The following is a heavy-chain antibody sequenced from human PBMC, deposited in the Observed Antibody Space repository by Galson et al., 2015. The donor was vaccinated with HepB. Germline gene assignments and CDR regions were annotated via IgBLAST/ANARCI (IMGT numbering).Heavy chain of an antibody. Sequence: QSGAEVKKPGESLRISCKGSGYSFTSYWISWVRQMPGKGLEWMGRVDPSDSYTNYSPSFQGHVTISADKSISTAYLQWSSRKASDTAMYYCASSGGVIVGFLYGMDVWGQGTTVTVSS. CDR1: GYSFTSYW. J-gene: IGHJ6*02. CDR2: VDPSDSYT. CDR3: ASSGGVIVGFLYGMDV. D-gene: IGHD3-16*02. V-gene: IGHV5-10-1*01.